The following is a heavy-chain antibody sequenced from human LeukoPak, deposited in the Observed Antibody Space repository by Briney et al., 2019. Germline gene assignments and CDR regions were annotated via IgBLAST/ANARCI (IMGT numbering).Heavy chain of an antibody. V-gene: IGHV4-31*03. D-gene: IGHD6-13*01. CDR1: GDSISNGVKY. CDR3: AREGSWTDY. J-gene: IGHJ4*02. CDR2: IYHSGRS. Sequence: SETLSLTCTVSGDSISNGVKYWSWIRQHPGRGLEWIGYIYHSGRSYYNPSLKSRITMSVDTSKNQFSLNLSSVTAADTAVYYCAREGSWTDYWGQGTLVTASS.